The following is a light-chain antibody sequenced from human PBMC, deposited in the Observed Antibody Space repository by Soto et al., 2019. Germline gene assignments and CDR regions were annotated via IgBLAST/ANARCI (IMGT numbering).Light chain of an antibody. V-gene: IGLV2-14*01. CDR3: NSYTSSNTRL. J-gene: IGLJ2*01. CDR2: EVS. CDR1: SSDVGGYKY. Sequence: QSAPTQPASVSGSPGQSITISCTGSSSDVGGYKYVSWYQQHPGKAPKLMIYEVSNRPSGVSNRFSGSKSGNTASLTISGLQDEDEAYYYCNSYTSSNTRLFGGGTKVTVL.